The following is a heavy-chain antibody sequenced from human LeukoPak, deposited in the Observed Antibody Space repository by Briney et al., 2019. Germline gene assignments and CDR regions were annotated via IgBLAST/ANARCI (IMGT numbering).Heavy chain of an antibody. Sequence: SVKVSCKASGGTFSSYAISWVRQAPGQGLEWMGRTIPILGIANYAQKFQGRVTITADKSTSTAYMELSSLRSEDTAEYYCARELGDYASDAFDIWGQGTMVTVSS. D-gene: IGHD4-17*01. CDR1: GGTFSSYA. V-gene: IGHV1-69*04. CDR2: TIPILGIA. CDR3: ARELGDYASDAFDI. J-gene: IGHJ3*02.